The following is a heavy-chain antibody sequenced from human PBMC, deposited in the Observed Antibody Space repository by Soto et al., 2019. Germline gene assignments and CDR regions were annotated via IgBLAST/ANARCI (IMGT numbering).Heavy chain of an antibody. Sequence: QVQLMQSGAEVRKPGCSVTVSCKASGGTFTSNPISWVRQAPGQGLKWMGGIIPIFGTPHYARKFLDRVTLTADRSTHTAFMELTSLTSDDTAVYYCARDLSAAKRLESFKYYRMDIWGQGTTVTVS. CDR2: IIPIFGTP. V-gene: IGHV1-69*06. CDR3: ARDLSAAKRLESFKYYRMDI. J-gene: IGHJ6*02. CDR1: GGTFTSNP. D-gene: IGHD6-25*01.